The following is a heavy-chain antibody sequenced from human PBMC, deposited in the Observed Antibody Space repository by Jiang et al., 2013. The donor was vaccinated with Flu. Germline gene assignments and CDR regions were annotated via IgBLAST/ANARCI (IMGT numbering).Heavy chain of an antibody. D-gene: IGHD4-17*01. CDR1: GYSFNTHW. CDR2: IYAGDSDS. Sequence: ISCKGSGYSFNTHWIAWVRQVPGKGLEWLGIIYAGDSDSRYSPSFQGQVTMSVDKSITTAYLQWSSLKASDTAMYYCARQSTTGGYWGQGTLVTVSS. CDR3: ARQSTTGGY. J-gene: IGHJ4*02. V-gene: IGHV5-51*01.